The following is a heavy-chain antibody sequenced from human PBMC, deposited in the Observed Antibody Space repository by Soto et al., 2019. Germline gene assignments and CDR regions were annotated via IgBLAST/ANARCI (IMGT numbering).Heavy chain of an antibody. CDR3: TREWELLSGAVEI. D-gene: IGHD1-26*01. J-gene: IGHJ3*02. Sequence: GGSLRLSCTASGFTFGDYAMSWVRQAPGKGLEWVGFIRSKAYGGTTEYAASVKGRFTISRDDSKSIAYLQMNSLKTEDTAVYYCTREWELLSGAVEIWGQGTMVT. V-gene: IGHV3-49*04. CDR1: GFTFGDYA. CDR2: IRSKAYGGTT.